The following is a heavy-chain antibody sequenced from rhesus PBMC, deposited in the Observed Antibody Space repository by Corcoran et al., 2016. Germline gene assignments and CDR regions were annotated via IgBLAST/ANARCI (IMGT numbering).Heavy chain of an antibody. CDR2: IYGSVSST. V-gene: IGHV4-169*01. CDR3: ARLGNGAFDF. D-gene: IGHD1-32*01. CDR1: GGSISSSY. Sequence: QLQLQESGPGLVKPSETLSLTCAVSGGSISSSYWSWIRQAPGKGQEWIGYIYGSVSSTNYNPSLSSRVTLSVDTSKNQLSLKLSSVTAADTAVYYCARLGNGAFDFWGQGLRVTVSS. J-gene: IGHJ3*01.